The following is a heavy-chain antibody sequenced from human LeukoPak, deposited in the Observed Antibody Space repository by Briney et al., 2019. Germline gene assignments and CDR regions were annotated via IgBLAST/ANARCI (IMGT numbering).Heavy chain of an antibody. V-gene: IGHV3-23*01. Sequence: GGSLRLSCAASGFTFSRYAMSWVRQAPGKGLEWLSAISDTGGNTYYTDSVKGLFTISRDNSRNTLYLQMNSLRVEDTAFYYCATLVFDSSGYSYFDYWGQGTPVTVSS. CDR3: ATLVFDSSGYSYFDY. D-gene: IGHD3-22*01. CDR2: ISDTGGNT. J-gene: IGHJ4*02. CDR1: GFTFSRYA.